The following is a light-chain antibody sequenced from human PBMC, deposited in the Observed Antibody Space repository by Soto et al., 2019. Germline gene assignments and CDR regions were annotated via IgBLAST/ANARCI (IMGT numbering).Light chain of an antibody. CDR2: AAS. J-gene: IGKJ4*01. CDR3: QGRCSTPVP. CDR1: QNINNY. V-gene: IGKV1-39*01. Sequence: IQVTQSVSALSASVGDRVTITCQASQNINNYLNWYQQKPGKAPKLLIYAASSLQSGVPSRFSGSGSGTDFTLTISSLQPEDFATYYWQGRCSTPVPSGGGTKADIK.